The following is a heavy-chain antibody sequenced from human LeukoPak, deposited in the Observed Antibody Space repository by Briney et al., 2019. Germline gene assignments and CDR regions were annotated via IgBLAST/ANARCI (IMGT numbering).Heavy chain of an antibody. J-gene: IGHJ6*02. CDR1: GFTFRNYW. V-gene: IGHV3-21*04. Sequence: GGSLRLSCAASGFTFRNYWMTWVRQAPGKGLEWVSSISSSSSYIYYADSVKGRFTISRDNSKNTLYLQMNSLRAEDTAVYYCARDRGIAAAGTGEGPYYYYGMDVWGQGTTVTVSS. D-gene: IGHD6-13*01. CDR3: ARDRGIAAAGTGEGPYYYYGMDV. CDR2: ISSSSSYI.